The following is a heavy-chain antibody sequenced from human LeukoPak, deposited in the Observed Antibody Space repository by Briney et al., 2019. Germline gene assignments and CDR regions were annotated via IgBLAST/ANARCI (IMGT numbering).Heavy chain of an antibody. J-gene: IGHJ4*02. D-gene: IGHD1/OR15-1a*01. CDR3: AKAQNNRYFDY. Sequence: SETLSLTCTVSGGSISSSSYYWGWIRQPPGKGLEWIGSIYYSGSTYYNPSLKSRVTISVDTSKNQFSLKLSSVTAADTAVYYCAKAQNNRYFDYWGQGTLVTVSS. CDR1: GGSISSSSYY. V-gene: IGHV4-39*01. CDR2: IYYSGST.